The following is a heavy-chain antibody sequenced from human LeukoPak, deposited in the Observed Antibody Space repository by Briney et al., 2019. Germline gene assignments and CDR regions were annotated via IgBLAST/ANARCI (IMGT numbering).Heavy chain of an antibody. J-gene: IGHJ5*02. V-gene: IGHV4-61*02. CDR1: GGSISSGSYY. CDR2: IYTSGST. Sequence: PSETLSLTCTVSGGSISSGSYYWSWIRQPAGKGLEWIGRIYTSGSTNYNPSLKSRVTISVDTSKNQFSLKLSSVTAADTAVYYCARAGNIVVVPAAIGWFDPWGQGTLVTVSS. D-gene: IGHD2-2*02. CDR3: ARAGNIVVVPAAIGWFDP.